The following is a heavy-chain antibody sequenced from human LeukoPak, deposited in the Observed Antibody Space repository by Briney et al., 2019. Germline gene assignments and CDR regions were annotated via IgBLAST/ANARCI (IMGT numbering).Heavy chain of an antibody. CDR3: ARDGYYDILTGYYPSYGMDV. J-gene: IGHJ6*02. Sequence: PGGSLRLSCAASGFTFSSYSMNWVRQAPGKGLEWVSSISSSSSYIYYADSVKGRFTISRDNAKNSLYLQMNSLRAEDTAVYYCARDGYYDILTGYYPSYGMDVWGQGTTVTVSS. CDR1: GFTFSSYS. V-gene: IGHV3-21*01. CDR2: ISSSSSYI. D-gene: IGHD3-9*01.